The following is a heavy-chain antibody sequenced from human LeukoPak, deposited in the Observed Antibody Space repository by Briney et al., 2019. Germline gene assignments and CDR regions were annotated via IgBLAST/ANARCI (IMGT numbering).Heavy chain of an antibody. D-gene: IGHD3-9*01. CDR2: ISSSGSTI. V-gene: IGHV3-48*03. J-gene: IGHJ4*02. Sequence: GGSLRPSCAASGFTFSSYEMNWVRQAPGKGLERVSYISSSGSTIYYADSVKGRFTISRDNAKNSLYLQMNSLRAEDTAVYYCARRLRYFDWLFPHGDYWGQGTLVTVSS. CDR1: GFTFSSYE. CDR3: ARRLRYFDWLFPHGDY.